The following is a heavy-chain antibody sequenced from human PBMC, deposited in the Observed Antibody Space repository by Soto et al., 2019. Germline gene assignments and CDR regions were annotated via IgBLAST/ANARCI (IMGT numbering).Heavy chain of an antibody. D-gene: IGHD2-15*01. V-gene: IGHV3-49*03. CDR2: IRSKAYGGTT. CDR3: TLQQLYCSGGSCSGY. CDR1: GFTFGDYA. Sequence: GGSLRLSCTASGFTFGDYAMSWFRQAPGKGLEWVGFIRSKAYGGTTEYAASVKGRFTISRDDSKSIAYLQMNSLKTEDTAVYYCTLQQLYCSGGSCSGYWGQGTLVTVSS. J-gene: IGHJ4*02.